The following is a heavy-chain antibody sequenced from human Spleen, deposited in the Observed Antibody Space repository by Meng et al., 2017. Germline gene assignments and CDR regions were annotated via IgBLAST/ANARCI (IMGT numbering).Heavy chain of an antibody. CDR1: GGSFSDYY. CDR3: ARGPTTMAHDFDY. Sequence: QVQLQQWGAGLLKPSATLSLTSVVSGGSFSDYYWSWIRQPPGKGLEWIGEINHSGSTNYNPSLESRATISVDTSQNNLSLKLSSVTAADSAVYYCARGPTTMAHDFDYWGQGTLVTVSS. CDR2: INHSGST. J-gene: IGHJ4*02. V-gene: IGHV4-34*01. D-gene: IGHD4-11*01.